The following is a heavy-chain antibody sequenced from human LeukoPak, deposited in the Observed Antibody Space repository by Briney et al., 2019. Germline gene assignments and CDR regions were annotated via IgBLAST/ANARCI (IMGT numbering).Heavy chain of an antibody. CDR2: INWNGGST. CDR1: GFTFDDYG. Sequence: GGSLRLSCAASGFTFDDYGMSWVRQAPGKGLEWVSGINWNGGSTGYADSVKGRFTISRDNAKKSLYLQMDSLRAEDTAVYYCAGPTCLRGGYCSTNSWGQGTLVTVSS. V-gene: IGHV3-20*04. CDR3: AGPTCLRGGYCSTNS. D-gene: IGHD2-2*01. J-gene: IGHJ4*02.